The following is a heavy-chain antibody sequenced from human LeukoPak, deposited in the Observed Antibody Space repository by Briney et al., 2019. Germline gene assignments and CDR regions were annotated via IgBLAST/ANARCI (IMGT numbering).Heavy chain of an antibody. CDR3: ARDADTSEFFSWLDL. CDR1: GFTFSSHG. D-gene: IGHD3-22*01. V-gene: IGHV3-33*01. CDR2: IWYDGSNK. J-gene: IGHJ5*02. Sequence: PGGSLRLSCAASGFTFSSHGMHWVRQAPGKGLEWVAVIWYDGSNKYYADSVKGRFTISRDNSKNTLYLQMNSLRAEDTAVYYCARDADTSEFFSWLDLWGQGTLVTVSS.